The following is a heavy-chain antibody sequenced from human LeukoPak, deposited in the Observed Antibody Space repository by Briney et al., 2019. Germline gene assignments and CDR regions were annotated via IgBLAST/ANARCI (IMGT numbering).Heavy chain of an antibody. V-gene: IGHV4-34*01. CDR2: INHSGST. J-gene: IGHJ4*02. Sequence: SETLSLTCAVYGGSFSGYYWSWIRQPPGKGLEWIGEINHSGSTNYNPSLKSRVTISVDTSKNQFSLNLSSVTAADTAVYYCARGFRGYYGGKNYFDYWGQGTLVTVSS. CDR1: GGSFSGYY. D-gene: IGHD4-23*01. CDR3: ARGFRGYYGGKNYFDY.